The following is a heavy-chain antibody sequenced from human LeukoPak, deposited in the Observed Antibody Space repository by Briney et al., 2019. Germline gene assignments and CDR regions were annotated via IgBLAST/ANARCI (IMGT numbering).Heavy chain of an antibody. Sequence: GGSLRLSCAASGFTFSSYGMHWVRQAPGKGLEWVAVISYDGSNKYYADSVKGRFTISRDNSKNTLYLQMNSLRAEDTAVYYCAKSRPGLDYWGQETLVTVSS. CDR3: AKSRPGLDY. CDR1: GFTFSSYG. CDR2: ISYDGSNK. V-gene: IGHV3-30*18. J-gene: IGHJ4*02.